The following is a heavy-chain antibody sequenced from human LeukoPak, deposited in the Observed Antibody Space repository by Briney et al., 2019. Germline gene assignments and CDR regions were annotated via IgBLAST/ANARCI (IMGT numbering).Heavy chain of an antibody. J-gene: IGHJ4*02. CDR1: GFTFNRYG. Sequence: RASVKVSCKASGFTFNRYGFSWVRQAPGQRPEWMGWITAYTGQRKHAQSLQGRLTMTTDTSTTTAYMELRSLRSDDTAVYYCARYESKWLVRESPFDYWGQGTLVTVSS. V-gene: IGHV1-18*01. D-gene: IGHD6-19*01. CDR2: ITAYTGQR. CDR3: ARYESKWLVRESPFDY.